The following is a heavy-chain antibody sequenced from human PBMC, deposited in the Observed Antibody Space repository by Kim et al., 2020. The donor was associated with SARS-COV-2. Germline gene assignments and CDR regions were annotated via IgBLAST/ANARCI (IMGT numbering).Heavy chain of an antibody. CDR3: ARDGVGAASRFDP. J-gene: IGHJ5*02. CDR2: ISTGGSYT. Sequence: GGSLRLSCAASGFTFSVYYMSWIRQAPGKGLEWVSYISTGGSYTYYADSAKGRFTISRDDAKNSLYLQMNSLRAEDTAVYYCARDGVGAASRFDPWGQGTLVTVSS. D-gene: IGHD3-16*01. CDR1: GFTFSVYY. V-gene: IGHV3-11*06.